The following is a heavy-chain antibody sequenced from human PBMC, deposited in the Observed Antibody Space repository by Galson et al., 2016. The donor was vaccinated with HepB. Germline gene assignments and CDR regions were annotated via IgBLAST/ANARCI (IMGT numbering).Heavy chain of an antibody. CDR1: GASISRGDSC. D-gene: IGHD4-17*01. CDR2: ISYEGSS. CDR3: ARERDGDFLMFAH. Sequence: SHTLSLTCTVSGASISRGDSCWTWLRPPPGRGLEWLGYISYEGSSYYHPSLTGRVSMSVDASKNQFSLNLSSVTAADTAIYYCARERDGDFLMFAHWGQGTLVTVSS. J-gene: IGHJ4*02. V-gene: IGHV4-30-4*01.